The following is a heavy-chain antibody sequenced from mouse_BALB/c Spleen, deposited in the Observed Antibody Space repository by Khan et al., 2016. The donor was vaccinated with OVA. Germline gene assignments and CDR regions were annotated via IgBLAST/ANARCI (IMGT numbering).Heavy chain of an antibody. CDR1: GYAFTNYQ. V-gene: IGHV1S81*02. CDR3: TRGGYGGFAY. J-gene: IGHJ3*01. CDR2: INPSNGGT. Sequence: QMQLEESGAELVKPGASVKLSCKASGYAFTNYQMYWVKQRPGQGLEWIGEINPSNGGTNFNEKFKSKATLTVDKSSSTAYMQRSSLTSEDSAVYYCTRGGYGGFAYWGQGTLVTVSA. D-gene: IGHD3-1*01.